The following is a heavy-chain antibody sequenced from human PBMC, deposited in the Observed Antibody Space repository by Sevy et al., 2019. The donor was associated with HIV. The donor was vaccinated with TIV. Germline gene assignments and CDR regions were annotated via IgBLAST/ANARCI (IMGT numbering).Heavy chain of an antibody. Sequence: GGSLRLSCAASGFTFSSYSMNWVRQAPGKGLEWVSYISSSSSTIYYADSVKGRFTISRDNAKNSLYLQMNSLRVEDTAVYYCARGREWSYYDFWSGYYRNYYYYGMDVWGQGTTVTVSS. D-gene: IGHD3-3*01. CDR3: ARGREWSYYDFWSGYYRNYYYYGMDV. CDR1: GFTFSSYS. J-gene: IGHJ6*02. CDR2: ISSSSSTI. V-gene: IGHV3-48*01.